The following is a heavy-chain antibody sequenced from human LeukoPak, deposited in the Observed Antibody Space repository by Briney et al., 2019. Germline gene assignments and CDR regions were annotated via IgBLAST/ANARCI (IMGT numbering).Heavy chain of an antibody. CDR3: ASLYDSTGFCFDY. CDR2: ISGSGDAI. J-gene: IGHJ4*02. CDR1: GLRFSDYY. Sequence: PGGSLRLSCVVSGLRFSDYYMSWIRQTPGKGLEFISYISGSGDAIYYTDSVKGRFTISRDNAKNSLYLQLDSLSAEDTAVYYCASLYDSTGFCFDYWGQGALVTVSS. V-gene: IGHV3-11*01. D-gene: IGHD3-22*01.